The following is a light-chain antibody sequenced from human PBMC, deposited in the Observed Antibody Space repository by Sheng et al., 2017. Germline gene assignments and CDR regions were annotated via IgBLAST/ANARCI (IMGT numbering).Light chain of an antibody. CDR1: QGISGY. CDR3: QQANSFPWT. Sequence: DIQMTQSPSSVSASVGDRVTITCRASQGISGYLAWYQQKAGEAPNLLIYAASTLQSGVPSRFSGSGSGTEFTLTINGLQPEDFATYFCQQANSFPWTFGQGTKVEIK. CDR2: AAS. J-gene: IGKJ1*01. V-gene: IGKV1-12*01.